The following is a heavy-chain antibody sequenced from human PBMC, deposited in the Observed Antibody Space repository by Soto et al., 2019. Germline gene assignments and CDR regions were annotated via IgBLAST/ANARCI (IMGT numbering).Heavy chain of an antibody. CDR2: ISWNSGSI. CDR1: GFTFGDYA. Sequence: GGFLRLSCAASGFTFGDYAMQWVRQAPGKGLEWVSAISWNSGSIDYADSVKGRFTISRDNAKNSLYLQMNSLRAEDTALYYCAKSHTTSGWYVTTDYWGQGTRVTVSS. CDR3: AKSHTTSGWYVTTDY. D-gene: IGHD6-19*01. V-gene: IGHV3-9*01. J-gene: IGHJ4*02.